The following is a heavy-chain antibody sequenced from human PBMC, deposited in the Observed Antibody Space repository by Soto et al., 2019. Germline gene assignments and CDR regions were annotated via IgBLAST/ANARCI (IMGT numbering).Heavy chain of an antibody. V-gene: IGHV1-3*01. D-gene: IGHD6-19*01. CDR3: ARAVAVAADFDY. Sequence: ASVKVSCKASGYTFTGYAMHWVRQAPGQRLEWMGWINAGNGNTKYSQKFKGRVTFTRDTSASTAYLELSSLRFEDTAVYYCARAVAVAADFDYWGQGTLVTVSS. CDR2: INAGNGNT. CDR1: GYTFTGYA. J-gene: IGHJ4*02.